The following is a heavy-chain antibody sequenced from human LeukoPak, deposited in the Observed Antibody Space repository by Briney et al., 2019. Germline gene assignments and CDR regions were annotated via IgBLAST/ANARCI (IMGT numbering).Heavy chain of an antibody. Sequence: GGSLRLSCAASGFTFSGYSMNWVRQAPGKGLEWVSYISSSSRTIYCADSVKGRFTISRDNAKNSLYLQMNSLRAEDTAVYYCARLYCSGGSCYSGDAFDIWGQGTMVTVSS. D-gene: IGHD2-15*01. CDR3: ARLYCSGGSCYSGDAFDI. CDR1: GFTFSGYS. J-gene: IGHJ3*02. V-gene: IGHV3-48*04. CDR2: ISSSSRTI.